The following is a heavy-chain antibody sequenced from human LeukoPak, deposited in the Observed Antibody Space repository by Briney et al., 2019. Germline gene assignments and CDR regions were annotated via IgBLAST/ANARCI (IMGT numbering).Heavy chain of an antibody. V-gene: IGHV3-11*04. CDR2: ISSSGSTI. D-gene: IGHD6-13*01. CDR3: ARAPSEQLVPRFDY. J-gene: IGHJ4*02. Sequence: GGSLRLSCAASGFTFSDYYMSWIRQAPGKGLEWVSYISSSGSTIYYADSVKGRFTISRDNAKNSLYLQMNSLRAEDTAVYYCARAPSEQLVPRFDYWGQGTLVTVSS. CDR1: GFTFSDYY.